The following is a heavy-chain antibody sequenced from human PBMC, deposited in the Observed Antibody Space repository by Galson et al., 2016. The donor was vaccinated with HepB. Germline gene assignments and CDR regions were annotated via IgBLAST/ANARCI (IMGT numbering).Heavy chain of an antibody. CDR1: GYTFTNYG. D-gene: IGHD6-13*01. Sequence: SVKVSCKASGYTFTNYGITWPRQAPGQGLEWMAWISTNHGHANYAPKVQGRVTMTRDTSTSTVYMELRSLGSDDTAVYYCARDEISLRSSWYRYWGQGTLVTVSS. V-gene: IGHV1-18*01. CDR3: ARDEISLRSSWYRY. CDR2: ISTNHGHA. J-gene: IGHJ4*02.